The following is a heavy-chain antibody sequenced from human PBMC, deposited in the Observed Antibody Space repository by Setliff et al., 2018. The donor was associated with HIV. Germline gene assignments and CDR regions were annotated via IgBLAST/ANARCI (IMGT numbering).Heavy chain of an antibody. J-gene: IGHJ2*01. V-gene: IGHV4-4*07. CDR2: IYTNGAT. CDR1: GDSFTGYY. Sequence: SETLSLTCSVSGDSFTGYYWNWIRQSAGKGLEWIGRIYTNGATSYNPSLRSRVTMSVDTSKKQLSLRLTSVSAAATAVYYCAKDRGQCFDLWGRGTLVTVSS. CDR3: AKDRGQCFDL. D-gene: IGHD3-10*01.